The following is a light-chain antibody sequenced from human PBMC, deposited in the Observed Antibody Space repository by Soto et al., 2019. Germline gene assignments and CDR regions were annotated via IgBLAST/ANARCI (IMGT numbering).Light chain of an antibody. J-gene: IGKJ4*01. CDR2: DAS. Sequence: EIVLTQSPVTLSLSPRERATLSCSASQSVSSYLAWYQHKPGQAPRLLIYDASNRATGIPARFSGSGSGTDFTLTIDNLEPEDFALYFCQQYDNGPPLTFGGGTKVDI. CDR3: QQYDNGPPLT. CDR1: QSVSSY. V-gene: IGKV3-11*01.